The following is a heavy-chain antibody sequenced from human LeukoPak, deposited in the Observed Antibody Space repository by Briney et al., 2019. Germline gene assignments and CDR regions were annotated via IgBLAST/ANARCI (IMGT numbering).Heavy chain of an antibody. D-gene: IGHD2-8*01. Sequence: PSETLSLTCAVYGGSFSGYYWSWIRQPPGKGLEWIGEINHSGSTNYNPSLKSRVTISVDTSKNQFSLKLSSVTATDTAVYYCANLQYCTTDSCLSGGFDPWGQGTLVTVSS. CDR2: INHSGST. CDR3: ANLQYCTTDSCLSGGFDP. CDR1: GGSFSGYY. J-gene: IGHJ5*02. V-gene: IGHV4-34*01.